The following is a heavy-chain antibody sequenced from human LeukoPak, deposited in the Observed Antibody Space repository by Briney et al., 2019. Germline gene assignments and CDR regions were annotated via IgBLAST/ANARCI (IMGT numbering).Heavy chain of an antibody. CDR3: AKEQRIRHCSEGVCMEGYYFDY. CDR2: PFPRGGVT. V-gene: IGHV3-23*01. D-gene: IGHD2-8*01. J-gene: IGHJ4*02. Sequence: SGGSLRLSCTGSGFDFNMFAMNWVRQAPGQGLEWVSGPFPRGGVTTYADSVKGRFTISRDTSKNMVFLQMNDLRPEDTAVYYCAKEQRIRHCSEGVCMEGYYFDYWGQGSLVTVSS. CDR1: GFDFNMFA.